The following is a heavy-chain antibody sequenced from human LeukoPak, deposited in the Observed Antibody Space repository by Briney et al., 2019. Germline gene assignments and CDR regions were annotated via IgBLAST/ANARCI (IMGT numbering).Heavy chain of an antibody. Sequence: PSETLSLTCTVSGDSISSSSYYWGWIRQPPGKGLEWIGIIYYSGSTYYNPSLKSRVTISVDTSKNQFSLKLSSVTAADTAVYYCASGPSGSPDYWGQGTLVTVSS. V-gene: IGHV4-39*01. D-gene: IGHD3-10*01. J-gene: IGHJ4*02. CDR2: IYYSGST. CDR1: GDSISSSSYY. CDR3: ASGPSGSPDY.